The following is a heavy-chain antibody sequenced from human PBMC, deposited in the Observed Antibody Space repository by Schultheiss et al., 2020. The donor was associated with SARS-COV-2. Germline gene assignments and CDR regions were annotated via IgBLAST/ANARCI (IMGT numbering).Heavy chain of an antibody. CDR1: GGSISSYY. CDR3: ARGQTPVFSVVAAIGSYFDY. V-gene: IGHV4-34*01. Sequence: SETLSLTCTVSGGSISSYYWSWIRQPPGKGLEWIGEINHSGSTNYNPSLKSRVTISVDTSKNQFSLKLSSVTAADTAVYYCARGQTPVFSVVAAIGSYFDYWGQGTLVTVSS. CDR2: INHSGST. J-gene: IGHJ4*02. D-gene: IGHD2-15*01.